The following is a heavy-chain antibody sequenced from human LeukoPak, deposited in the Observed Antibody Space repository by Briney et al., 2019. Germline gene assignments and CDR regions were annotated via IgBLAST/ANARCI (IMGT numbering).Heavy chain of an antibody. J-gene: IGHJ4*02. CDR3: AEDDGFGTMGFDY. Sequence: GGSLRLSCVASGFTFSSYAMSWVRQAPGKGLEWVSGISGSGSSTYYADSVKGRFTISRDSSKNTLYLQMNSLRAEDTAVYYCAEDDGFGTMGFDYWGQGTLVTVSS. D-gene: IGHD3-10*01. CDR1: GFTFSSYA. CDR2: ISGSGSST. V-gene: IGHV3-23*01.